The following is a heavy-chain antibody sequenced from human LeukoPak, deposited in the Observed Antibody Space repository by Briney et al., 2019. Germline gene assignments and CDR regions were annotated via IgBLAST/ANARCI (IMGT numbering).Heavy chain of an antibody. D-gene: IGHD3-9*01. CDR1: GFTFSSYA. CDR3: AREVLRYFGRYFDY. V-gene: IGHV3-30-3*01. Sequence: PGGSLRLSCAASGFTFSSYAMHWVRQAPGKGLEWVAVISYDGSNKYYADSVKGRFTISRDNSKNTLYLQMNSLRAEDTAVYYCAREVLRYFGRYFDYWGQGTLVTVSS. J-gene: IGHJ4*02. CDR2: ISYDGSNK.